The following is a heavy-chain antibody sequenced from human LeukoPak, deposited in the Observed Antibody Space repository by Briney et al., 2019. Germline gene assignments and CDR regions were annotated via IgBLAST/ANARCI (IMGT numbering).Heavy chain of an antibody. V-gene: IGHV4-59*01. CDR1: GGSISSYY. Sequence: PSETLSLTCTVSGGSISSYYWSWIRQPPGKGLEWIGYIYYSGSTNYNPSLKSRVTISVDTSKNQFSLKLNSVTAADTAVYYCARATYYYDASGYYGYYFDYWGQGALVTVSS. J-gene: IGHJ4*02. CDR3: ARATYYYDASGYYGYYFDY. D-gene: IGHD3-22*01. CDR2: IYYSGST.